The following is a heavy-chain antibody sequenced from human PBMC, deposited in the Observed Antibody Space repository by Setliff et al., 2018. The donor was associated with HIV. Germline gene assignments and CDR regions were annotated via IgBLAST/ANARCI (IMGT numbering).Heavy chain of an antibody. CDR1: GGSFSAYH. CDR3: ARGRDYTGSWFRPFYLDF. Sequence: SETLSLTCAGYGGSFSAYHWSWIRQTPGKGLEWLGEINHSGSTAYNLALESRVSMSIDTSKNQFSLKLTSVTAADTAIYYCARGRDYTGSWFRPFYLDFWGHGNLVTVS. CDR2: INHSGST. J-gene: IGHJ4*01. D-gene: IGHD3-3*01. V-gene: IGHV4-34*01.